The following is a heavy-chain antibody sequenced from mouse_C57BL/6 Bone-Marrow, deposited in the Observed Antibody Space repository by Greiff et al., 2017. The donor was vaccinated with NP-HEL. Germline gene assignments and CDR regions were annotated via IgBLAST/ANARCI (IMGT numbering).Heavy chain of an antibody. J-gene: IGHJ1*03. Sequence: QVQLQQPGAELVKPGASVKLSCKASGYTFTSYWMHWVKQRPGQGLEWIGMIHPNCGSTNYNEKFKSKATLTVDKSSSTAYMQLSSLTSEDSAVYYYARENYGSYVLCRNFDVWGTGTTVTVSS. D-gene: IGHD2-1*01. V-gene: IGHV1-64*01. CDR1: GYTFTSYW. CDR3: ARENYGSYVLCRNFDV. CDR2: IHPNCGST.